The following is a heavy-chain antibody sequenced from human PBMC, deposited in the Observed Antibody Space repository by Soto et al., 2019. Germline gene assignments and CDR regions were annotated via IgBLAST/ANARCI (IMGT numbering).Heavy chain of an antibody. Sequence: ASVKVSCKASGYTFTGYYMHWVRQAPGQGLEWMGWINPNSGGTNYAQKFQGWVTMTRDTSISTAYMELSRLRSDDTAVYYCARGKEYCTNGVCYDAFDIWGQGTMVTVSS. J-gene: IGHJ3*02. V-gene: IGHV1-2*04. CDR3: ARGKEYCTNGVCYDAFDI. CDR1: GYTFTGYY. D-gene: IGHD2-8*01. CDR2: INPNSGGT.